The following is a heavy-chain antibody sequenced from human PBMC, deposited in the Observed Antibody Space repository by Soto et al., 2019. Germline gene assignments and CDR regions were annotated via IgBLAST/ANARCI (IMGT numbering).Heavy chain of an antibody. CDR3: ASIYYGTTSPYYYYYMDV. D-gene: IGHD3-10*01. CDR2: IKQDGSEK. CDR1: GFTFSSYW. V-gene: IGHV3-7*01. Sequence: PVGSLRLSCAASGFTFSSYWMSWVRQAPGKGLEWVANIKQDGSEKYYVDSVKGRFTISRDNAKNSLYLQMNSLRAEDTAVYYCASIYYGTTSPYYYYYMDVWGKGTTVTVSS. J-gene: IGHJ6*03.